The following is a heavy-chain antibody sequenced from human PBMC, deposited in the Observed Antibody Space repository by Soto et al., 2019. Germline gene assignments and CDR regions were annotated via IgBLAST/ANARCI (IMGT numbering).Heavy chain of an antibody. CDR2: ISHGGSP. V-gene: IGHV4-30-2*01. CDR3: ARGHYYYAMDV. Sequence: QLKLQESGSGVVKPSQTLSLTCAVSGWSVSSGVFSWNWIRQPPGQGRAWIGHISHGGSPHYTPSLRGRVSISVDRSTNVISLNLTAMTPADTAVYVCARGHYYYAMDVWGQGTTVTVSS. CDR1: GWSVSSGVFS. J-gene: IGHJ6*02.